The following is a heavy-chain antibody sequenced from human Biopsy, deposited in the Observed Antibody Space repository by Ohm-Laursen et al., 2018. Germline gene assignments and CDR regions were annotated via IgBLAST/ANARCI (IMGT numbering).Heavy chain of an antibody. CDR3: ARDDDTTGHYMILNH. CDR1: GFAFSYYG. Sequence: SLRLSCTASGFAFSYYGLHWVRQAPGKGLQWVAVMWSDGINKNYADSVKGRLTVSRDNYNNVLYLQMSRLRDEEPAVYYFARDDDTTGHYMILNHWGQGTLVTVSS. D-gene: IGHD3-9*01. CDR2: MWSDGINK. V-gene: IGHV3-33*01. J-gene: IGHJ5*02.